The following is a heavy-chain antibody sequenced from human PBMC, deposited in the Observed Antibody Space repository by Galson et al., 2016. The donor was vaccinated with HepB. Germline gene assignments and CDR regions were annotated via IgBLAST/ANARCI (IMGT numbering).Heavy chain of an antibody. J-gene: IGHJ6*02. CDR2: IYRGGRT. CDR1: GFTVSKNH. V-gene: IGHV3-53*01. Sequence: SLRLSCAASGFTVSKNHMTWVRQAPGKGLEWVSIIYRGGRTYYADSVKGRFSISRDNSQNILYLQVNSLSAEDSAVYYCARAGSGTSFDYYYGMGIWGQGTTVTVSS. D-gene: IGHD1-26*01. CDR3: ARAGSGTSFDYYYGMGI.